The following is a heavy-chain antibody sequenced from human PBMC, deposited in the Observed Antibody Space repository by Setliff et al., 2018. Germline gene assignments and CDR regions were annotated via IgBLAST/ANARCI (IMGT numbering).Heavy chain of an antibody. Sequence: GESLKLSCKGSGYSFTSYWIGWVRQMPGKGLEWMGIIYPGDSDTRYSPSFQGQVTISADKSISTAYLQWSSLKASDTAIYYCARVGDYMGYYYNYYMDVWGKGTTVTVSS. J-gene: IGHJ6*03. CDR2: IYPGDSDT. CDR3: ARVGDYMGYYYNYYMDV. CDR1: GYSFTSYW. V-gene: IGHV5-51*01. D-gene: IGHD3-10*01.